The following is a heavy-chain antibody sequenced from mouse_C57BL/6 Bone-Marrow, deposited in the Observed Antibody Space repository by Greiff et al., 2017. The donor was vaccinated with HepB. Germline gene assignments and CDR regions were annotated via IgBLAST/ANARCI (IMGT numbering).Heavy chain of an antibody. CDR2: IHPNSGST. J-gene: IGHJ4*01. D-gene: IGHD1-1*01. V-gene: IGHV1-64*01. Sequence: QVQLQQPGAELVKPGASVKLSCKASGYTFTSYWMHWVKQRPGQGLEWIGMIHPNSGSTNYNEKFKSKATLTVDKSSSTAYMQLSSLTSEDSAVYYCARGYYYGSSSPYAMDYWGQGTSVTVSS. CDR3: ARGYYYGSSSPYAMDY. CDR1: GYTFTSYW.